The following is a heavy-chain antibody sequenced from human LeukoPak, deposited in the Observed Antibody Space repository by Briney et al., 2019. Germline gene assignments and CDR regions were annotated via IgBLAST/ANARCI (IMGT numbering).Heavy chain of an antibody. Sequence: SETLSLTCTVSGGSISSSSYYWGWIRQPPGKGLEWIGSIYYSGSTYYNPSLKSQVTISVDTSKNQFSLKLSSVTAADTAVYYCARAGSGYYGSGSYVGYFDYWGQGTLVTVSS. CDR3: ARAGSGYYGSGSYVGYFDY. CDR2: IYYSGST. J-gene: IGHJ4*02. CDR1: GGSISSSSYY. V-gene: IGHV4-39*07. D-gene: IGHD3-10*01.